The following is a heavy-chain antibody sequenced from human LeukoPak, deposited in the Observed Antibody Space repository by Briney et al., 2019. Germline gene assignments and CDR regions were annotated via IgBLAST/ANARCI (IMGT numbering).Heavy chain of an antibody. Sequence: ASVKVSCKASGYTFTSYAMNWVRQAPGQGLEWMGWINTNTGNPTYAQGFTGRFVFSLDTSVSTAYLQISSLKAEETAVYYCARERGCPVSRRSCYSAAVWFDPWGQGTLVTVSS. CDR1: GYTFTSYA. V-gene: IGHV7-4-1*02. CDR3: ARERGCPVSRRSCYSAAVWFDP. CDR2: INTNTGNP. J-gene: IGHJ5*02. D-gene: IGHD2-15*01.